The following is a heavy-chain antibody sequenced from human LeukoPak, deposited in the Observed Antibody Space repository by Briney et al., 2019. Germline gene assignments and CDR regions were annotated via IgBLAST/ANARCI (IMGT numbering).Heavy chain of an antibody. Sequence: GRSLRLSCAASEFXFSTYGIHWVRQAPGKGLEWVAFISYDGSYKFYADSLKGRFTISRDNSKSTLYLQMNSLRAEDTAVYYCAKDRYSGLNTIDYWGQGTLVTVSS. J-gene: IGHJ4*02. CDR3: AKDRYSGLNTIDY. CDR1: EFXFSTYG. V-gene: IGHV3-30*18. D-gene: IGHD6-13*01. CDR2: ISYDGSYK.